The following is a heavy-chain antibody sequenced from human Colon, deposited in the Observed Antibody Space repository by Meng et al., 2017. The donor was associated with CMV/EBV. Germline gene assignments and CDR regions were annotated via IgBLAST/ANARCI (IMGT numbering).Heavy chain of an antibody. CDR1: GFAFSTFG. V-gene: IGHV3-23*01. CDR2: ISSQSDYT. Sequence: GGSLRLSCAASGFAFSTFGMTWVRQIPGKGLDWVSSISSQSDYTFYADSVKGRFTISRDNSKSTLYLQMTSLRVEDTALYYCAKLGRNDGDYDSYRWFAPWGQGTQVTSPQ. J-gene: IGHJ5*02. D-gene: IGHD3-22*01. CDR3: AKLGRNDGDYDSYRWFAP.